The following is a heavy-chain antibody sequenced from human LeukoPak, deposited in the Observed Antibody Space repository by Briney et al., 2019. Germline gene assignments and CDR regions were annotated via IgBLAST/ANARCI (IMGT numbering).Heavy chain of an antibody. D-gene: IGHD3-22*01. Sequence: PSETLSLTCTVSIDSISSYYWSWIRQPPGKGLEWIGGISHSGSTYYDPSLRSRVTLSVDTSKNQFSLKLISVTAADTAVYYCAKQGNYYDISDYSEDWFDPWGQGTLVTVSS. J-gene: IGHJ5*02. V-gene: IGHV4-59*04. CDR2: ISHSGST. CDR1: IDSISSYY. CDR3: AKQGNYYDISDYSEDWFDP.